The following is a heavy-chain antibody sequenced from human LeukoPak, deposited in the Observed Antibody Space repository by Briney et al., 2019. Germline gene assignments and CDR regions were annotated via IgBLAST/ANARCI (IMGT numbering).Heavy chain of an antibody. CDR3: ARELTYPYYFDY. CDR1: GGSISSGGYY. Sequence: RPSQTLSLTCTVSGGSISSGGYYWSWIRQPPGKGLEWIGYIYHSGSTYYNPSLKSRVTISVDRSKNQFSLKLSSVTAADTAVYYCARELTYPYYFDYWGQGTLVTVSS. V-gene: IGHV4-30-2*01. J-gene: IGHJ4*02. CDR2: IYHSGST. D-gene: IGHD3-9*01.